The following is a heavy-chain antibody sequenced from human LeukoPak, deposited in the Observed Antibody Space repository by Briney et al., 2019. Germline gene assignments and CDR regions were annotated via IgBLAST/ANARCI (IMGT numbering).Heavy chain of an antibody. V-gene: IGHV4-4*02. Sequence: TPGGSLRLSCAASGFNFRSFGMNWVRQPPGKGLEWIGYIYHSGSTYYNPSLKSRVTISVDTSKNQFSLKLSSVTAADTAVYYCARERGLSGSYPLDYWGQGTLVTVSS. J-gene: IGHJ4*02. CDR2: IYHSGST. D-gene: IGHD1-26*01. CDR1: GFNFRSFGM. CDR3: ARERGLSGSYPLDY.